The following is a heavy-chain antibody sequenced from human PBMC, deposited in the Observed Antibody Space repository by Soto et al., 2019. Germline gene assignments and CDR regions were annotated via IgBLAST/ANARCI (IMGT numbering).Heavy chain of an antibody. CDR2: ISWNSGSI. J-gene: IGHJ3*02. Sequence: EVQLVESGGGLVQPGRSLRLSCAASGFTFDDYAMHWVRQAPGKGLEWVSGISWNSGSIGYAVSVKGRFTISRDNAKNSSYLEMNSPGGGDTALYYSAKALGGGGAFDIWGQGTMVTVSS. V-gene: IGHV3-9*01. CDR3: AKALGGGGAFDI. D-gene: IGHD3-16*01. CDR1: GFTFDDYA.